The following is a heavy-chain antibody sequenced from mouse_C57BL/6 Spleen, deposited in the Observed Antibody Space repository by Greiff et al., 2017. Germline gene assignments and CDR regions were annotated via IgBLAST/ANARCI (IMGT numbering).Heavy chain of an antibody. CDR1: GFNIKDDY. D-gene: IGHD1-1*01. CDR3: TTSSSYAMDY. V-gene: IGHV14-4*01. Sequence: VQLQQSGAELVRPGASVKLSCTASGFNIKDDYMHWVKQRPEQGLEWIGWIDPENGDTEYASKFQGKATITADTSSNTAYLQLSSLTSEDTAVYYCTTSSSYAMDYWGQGTSVTVSS. CDR2: IDPENGDT. J-gene: IGHJ4*01.